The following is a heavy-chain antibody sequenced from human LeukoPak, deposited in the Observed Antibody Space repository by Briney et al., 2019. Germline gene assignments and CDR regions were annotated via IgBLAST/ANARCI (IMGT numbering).Heavy chain of an antibody. CDR1: GGSMSSGDYY. Sequence: PSQTLSLTCTVSGGSMSSGDYYWSWIRQPPGKGLEWMGYIYHSGTTYYNPSLKSRITMSVDTPKNQFSLRLTSVTAADTAVYYCATGRFYFDYWGQGTLVTVSS. CDR3: ATGRFYFDY. V-gene: IGHV4-30-4*08. D-gene: IGHD1-26*01. CDR2: IYHSGTT. J-gene: IGHJ4*02.